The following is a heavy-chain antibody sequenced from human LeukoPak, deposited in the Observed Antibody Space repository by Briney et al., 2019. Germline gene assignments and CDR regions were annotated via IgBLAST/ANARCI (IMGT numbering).Heavy chain of an antibody. Sequence: GESLKISCKGSGYSFTTYWIGWVRQMPGKGLEWMGIIYPGDSDARYGPSFQGQVTISVDKSINTAYLQWSSLKASDTAMYYCARQITFGGVEFDPWGQGTPVTVSS. D-gene: IGHD3-16*01. V-gene: IGHV5-51*01. CDR2: IYPGDSDA. J-gene: IGHJ5*02. CDR3: ARQITFGGVEFDP. CDR1: GYSFTTYW.